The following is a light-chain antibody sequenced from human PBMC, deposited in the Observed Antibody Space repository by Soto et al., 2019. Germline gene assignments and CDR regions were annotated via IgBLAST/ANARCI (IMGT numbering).Light chain of an antibody. Sequence: SALTQPASVSGSPGQSITISCTGTSSDVGAYNYVSWYQHHPGKAPKLMIYDVANRPSGVSNRFSGSKSGNTASLTISGLQAEDEADYYCSSYTNRSTVVFGGGTKLTVL. V-gene: IGLV2-14*03. CDR3: SSYTNRSTVV. J-gene: IGLJ2*01. CDR1: SSDVGAYNY. CDR2: DVA.